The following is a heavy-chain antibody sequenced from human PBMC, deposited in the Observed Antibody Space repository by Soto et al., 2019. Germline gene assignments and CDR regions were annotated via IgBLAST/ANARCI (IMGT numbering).Heavy chain of an antibody. CDR1: GFPFSSYW. V-gene: IGHV3-74*01. J-gene: IGHJ4*02. Sequence: EVQLVESGGGLVQPGESLTLSCAASGFPFSSYWMHWVRQAPGKGLVWVSRIKSDGSGTYYADSVQDRFTISRDNARNTLYEQMIRVRVEDTAVYVCARGDGDRYDGNGYLGRHWGQGTLVTVSS. D-gene: IGHD3-22*01. CDR3: ARGDGDRYDGNGYLGRH. CDR2: IKSDGSGT.